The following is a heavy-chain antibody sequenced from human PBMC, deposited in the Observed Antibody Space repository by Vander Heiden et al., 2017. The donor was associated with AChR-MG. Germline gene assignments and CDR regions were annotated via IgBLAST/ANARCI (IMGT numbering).Heavy chain of an antibody. Sequence: QVQLQESGPGLVKPSETLSLTCTVSGDSFSSYYWSWIRQPAGKGLEWIGRIYISGSTDYNPSLRSRVTMSIDTSKKQFSLRLRSVTAADTAVYYCAREPADYDFWSGSQTAPLDYWGQGTLVTVSS. CDR3: AREPADYDFWSGSQTAPLDY. CDR1: GDSFSSYY. D-gene: IGHD3-3*01. CDR2: IYISGST. J-gene: IGHJ4*02. V-gene: IGHV4-4*07.